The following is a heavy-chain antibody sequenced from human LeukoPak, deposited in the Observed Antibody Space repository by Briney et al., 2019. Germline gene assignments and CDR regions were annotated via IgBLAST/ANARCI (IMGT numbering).Heavy chain of an antibody. CDR3: AREISGYSDY. D-gene: IGHD3-22*01. CDR2: INANSGDT. J-gene: IGHJ4*02. CDR1: GYTFTGYY. Sequence: ASVKVSCKASGYTFTGYYMHWVRQAPGQGLEWMGWINANSGDTKYAQKFQGRVTMSRDTSISTAYMELSRLRSDDTAMYYCAREISGYSDYWGQGTLVTVSS. V-gene: IGHV1-2*02.